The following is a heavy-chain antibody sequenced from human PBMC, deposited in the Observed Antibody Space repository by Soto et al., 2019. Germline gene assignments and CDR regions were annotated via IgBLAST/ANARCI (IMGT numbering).Heavy chain of an antibody. CDR2: INPNSGGT. CDR3: ARVAAAAAGGSDAFDI. CDR1: GYTFTGYY. Sequence: ASVKVSCKASGYTFTGYYMHWVRQAPGQGLEWMGWINPNSGGTNYAQKFQGWDTMTRDTSISTAYMELSRLRSDDTAVYYCARVAAAAAGGSDAFDIWGQGTMVTVSS. V-gene: IGHV1-2*04. J-gene: IGHJ3*02. D-gene: IGHD6-13*01.